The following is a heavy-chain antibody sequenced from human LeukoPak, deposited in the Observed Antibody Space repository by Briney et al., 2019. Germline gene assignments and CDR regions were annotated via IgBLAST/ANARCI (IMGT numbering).Heavy chain of an antibody. Sequence: ASVKVSCKASGGSFSSYGFSWVRQAPGHGLEWMGWVSSHNNYTNYAQIFQGRVTMTTDTSTSTAYMELRSLRSDDTAVYFCARELYGDFLPGENWGQGTLVTVSS. CDR1: GGSFSSYG. CDR2: VSSHNNYT. V-gene: IGHV1-18*01. CDR3: ARELYGDFLPGEN. D-gene: IGHD4-17*01. J-gene: IGHJ4*02.